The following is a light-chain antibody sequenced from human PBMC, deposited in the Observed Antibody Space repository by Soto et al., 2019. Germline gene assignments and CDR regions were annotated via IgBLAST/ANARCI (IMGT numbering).Light chain of an antibody. Sequence: DIQMTQSPSSLSASVGDRVTITCRASQSISTYLNWYQQKPGKAPKLLIYAASSLQSGVPSRFGGSGSGTDFTLTISSLQHEDFATYYCQQSYNTPLTFGGGTRVEIK. CDR3: QQSYNTPLT. CDR2: AAS. J-gene: IGKJ4*01. CDR1: QSISTY. V-gene: IGKV1-39*01.